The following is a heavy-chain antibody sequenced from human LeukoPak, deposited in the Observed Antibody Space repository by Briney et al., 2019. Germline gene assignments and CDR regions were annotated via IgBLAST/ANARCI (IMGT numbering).Heavy chain of an antibody. CDR2: TYYRSKWYN. CDR1: VDSVSSNSAA. J-gene: IGHJ5*02. D-gene: IGHD6-13*01. CDR3: ARTQPAGAGNWLDP. V-gene: IGHV6-1*01. Sequence: SQTLSLTCAISVDSVSSNSAAWDWISQSPSRGLEWLGRTYYRSKWYNDYAVSVKGRININPDTSKNQFSLQLNSVTPEDTAVYYCARTQPAGAGNWLDPWGQGTLVTVSS.